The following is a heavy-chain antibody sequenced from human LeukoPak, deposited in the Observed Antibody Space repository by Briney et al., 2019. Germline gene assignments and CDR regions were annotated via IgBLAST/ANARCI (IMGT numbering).Heavy chain of an antibody. V-gene: IGHV3-66*01. D-gene: IGHD2-2*01. Sequence: GGSLRLSCAASGFTVNSQYMSWVRQAPGKGLEWVSVIYTGGTTHYADSVKGRFTISRDNAKNTLYLQMNSLRAEDTAVYYCARRKVVSAYYYGMDVWGQGTTVTFSS. CDR1: GFTVNSQY. CDR3: ARRKVVSAYYYGMDV. CDR2: IYTGGTT. J-gene: IGHJ6*02.